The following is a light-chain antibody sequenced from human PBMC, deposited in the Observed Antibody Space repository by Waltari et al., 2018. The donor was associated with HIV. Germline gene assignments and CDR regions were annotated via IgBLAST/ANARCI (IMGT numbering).Light chain of an antibody. Sequence: EIVLTQSPGTLSLSPGERATLSCRTSQTVRSSYVAWYQQRPGQAPRLVIFGASSRATGIPDRFSGSGSGTDFTHTISRLEPEDSATYYCHQYGLSPKTFGQGTNVEIK. CDR2: GAS. V-gene: IGKV3-20*01. CDR3: HQYGLSPKT. CDR1: QTVRSSY. J-gene: IGKJ1*01.